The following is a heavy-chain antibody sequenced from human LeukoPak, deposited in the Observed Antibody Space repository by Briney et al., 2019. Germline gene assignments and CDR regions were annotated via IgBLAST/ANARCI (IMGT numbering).Heavy chain of an antibody. J-gene: IGHJ4*02. D-gene: IGHD1-26*01. CDR1: GYSFTSYW. CDR3: ARGSGSYHTAYMN. Sequence: HGESLKISCKGSGYSFTSYWIGWVRQVPGKGLEWMGIIYAGDSDTRYSPSFQGQVTISADKSLSTAYLQWSSLKASDTAMYYCARGSGSYHTAYMNWGQGSPVTVSS. V-gene: IGHV5-51*01. CDR2: IYAGDSDT.